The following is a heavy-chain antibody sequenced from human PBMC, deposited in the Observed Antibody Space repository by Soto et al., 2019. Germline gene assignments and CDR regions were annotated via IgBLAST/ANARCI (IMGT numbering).Heavy chain of an antibody. Sequence: QLLESGGGLVQPGGSLRLSCAASGFTISNYALRWVRQAPGKGLEWVSAISGSGGSTYYADSVKGRFTISRDSSKNTLYLQMNNLRAEDTAVYYCAKGPTIFGVVITYSYYYGLDVCGQGTTVTVSS. D-gene: IGHD3-3*01. CDR3: AKGPTIFGVVITYSYYYGLDV. V-gene: IGHV3-23*01. J-gene: IGHJ6*02. CDR1: GFTISNYA. CDR2: ISGSGGST.